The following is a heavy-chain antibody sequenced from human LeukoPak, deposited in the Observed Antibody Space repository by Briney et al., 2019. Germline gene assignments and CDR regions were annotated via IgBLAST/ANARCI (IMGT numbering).Heavy chain of an antibody. CDR2: ISGSGGST. CDR1: GFTFSSYA. D-gene: IGHD3-3*01. J-gene: IGHJ5*02. V-gene: IGHV3-23*01. Sequence: GGSLRLSCAASGFTFSSYAMSWVRQAPGKGLEWVSAISGSGGSTYYADSVKGRFTTSRDNSKNTLYLQMNSLRAEDTAVYYCAKPKNYDFWSGYSNWFDPWGQGTLVTVSS. CDR3: AKPKNYDFWSGYSNWFDP.